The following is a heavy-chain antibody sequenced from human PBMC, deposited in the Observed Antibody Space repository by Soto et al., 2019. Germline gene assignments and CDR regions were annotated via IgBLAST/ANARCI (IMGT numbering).Heavy chain of an antibody. J-gene: IGHJ6*03. CDR3: AATVTTLTPPYYYYYVDV. V-gene: IGHV4-31*03. D-gene: IGHD4-4*01. CDR1: GGSISSGGYY. Sequence: SETLSLTCTVSGGSISSGGYYWSWIRQHPGKGLEWIGYIYYSGSTYYNPSLKSRVTISVDTSKNQFSLKLSSVTAADTAVYYCAATVTTLTPPYYYYYVDVWGKGPTVTVSS. CDR2: IYYSGST.